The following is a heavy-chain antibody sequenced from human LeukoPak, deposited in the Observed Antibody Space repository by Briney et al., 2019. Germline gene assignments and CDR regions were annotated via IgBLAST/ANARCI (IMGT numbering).Heavy chain of an antibody. J-gene: IGHJ4*02. Sequence: PSGTLSLTCAVSGGSISSSNWWSWVRQPPGKGLEWIGEIYHSGSTYYNPSLKSRVTISVDRSKNQFSLKLSSVTAADTAVYYCARITLDEAYFDYWGQGTLVTVSS. D-gene: IGHD3-10*01. V-gene: IGHV4-4*02. CDR1: GGSISSSNW. CDR2: IYHSGST. CDR3: ARITLDEAYFDY.